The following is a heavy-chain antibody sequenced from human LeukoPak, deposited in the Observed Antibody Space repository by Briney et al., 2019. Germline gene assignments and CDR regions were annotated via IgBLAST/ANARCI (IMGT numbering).Heavy chain of an antibody. CDR2: INPSGGST. D-gene: IGHD6-19*01. J-gene: IGHJ4*02. Sequence: ASVKVSCKASGYTFTSYYMHWVRQAPGQGLKWMRIINPSGGSTSYAQKFQGRVTMTRDTSTSTVYMELSSLRSEDTAVYYCARGHIAVAGILDYWGQGTLVTVS. V-gene: IGHV1-46*01. CDR1: GYTFTSYY. CDR3: ARGHIAVAGILDY.